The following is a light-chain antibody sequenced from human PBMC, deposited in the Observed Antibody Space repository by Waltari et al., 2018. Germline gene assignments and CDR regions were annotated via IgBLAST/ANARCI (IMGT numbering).Light chain of an antibody. J-gene: IGKJ2*01. V-gene: IGKV1-5*03. Sequence: DIQMTQSPSPLPASVGDRVNITCRASQSIGNYLAWYQQKPGKAHKLLIFMASTLQREVPSRFSGSGSGTEFALTISGLQADDFATYFCQHFNSYPFIFGRGTKLEIK. CDR2: MAS. CDR3: QHFNSYPFI. CDR1: QSIGNY.